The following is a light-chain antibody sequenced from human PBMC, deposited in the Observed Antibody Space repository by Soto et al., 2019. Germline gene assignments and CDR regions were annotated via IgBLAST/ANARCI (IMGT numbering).Light chain of an antibody. CDR2: LEGSGSY. J-gene: IGLJ3*02. Sequence: QPVRTQSSSASASLGSSVKSTCTLSSGHSSYIIAWHQQQPGKAPRYLMKLEGSGSYNKGSGVPDRFSGSSSGADRYLTISNLQFEDEADYYCETWDFNTRVFGGATKVTVL. V-gene: IGLV4-60*02. CDR1: SGHSSYI. CDR3: ETWDFNTRV.